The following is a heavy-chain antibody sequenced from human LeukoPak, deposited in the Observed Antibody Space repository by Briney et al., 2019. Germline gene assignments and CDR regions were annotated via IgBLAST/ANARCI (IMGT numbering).Heavy chain of an antibody. D-gene: IGHD1-14*01. Sequence: SQTLSLTCAISGDTVSSNYATWDWIRQSPSRGLEWLGRTNYRSKWYNDYAVSMKSRITINPDTSKNPSSLQLNSVTPEDTAVYYCARRKTATFGMDVWGQEPTVTVSS. CDR1: GDTVSSNYAT. CDR2: TNYRSKWYN. CDR3: ARRKTATFGMDV. V-gene: IGHV6-1*01. J-gene: IGHJ6*02.